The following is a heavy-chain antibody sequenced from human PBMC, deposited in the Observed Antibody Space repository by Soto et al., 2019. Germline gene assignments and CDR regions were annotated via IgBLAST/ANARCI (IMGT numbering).Heavy chain of an antibody. CDR2: LYYGRSA. CDR3: ALRGMAVVPDY. J-gene: IGHJ4*02. D-gene: IGHD3-22*01. CDR1: GDSISSYY. V-gene: IGHV4-59*01. Sequence: QVQLQESGPGLVKPSETLSLTCAVSGDSISSYYCMWIRQPPRKGLESIGYLYYGRSATYNPSLKSRVTLSVDTSTNQCSLTLSSMTAADTAVYYGALRGMAVVPDYWGQGTLVTVSS.